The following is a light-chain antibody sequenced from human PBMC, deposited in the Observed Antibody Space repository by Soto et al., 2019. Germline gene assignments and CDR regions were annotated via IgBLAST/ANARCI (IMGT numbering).Light chain of an antibody. Sequence: DFVMTQSPDSLAASLGERATINCKSSQSVLYSSNSKNYLAWYQHKAGQPPKLLVYWASTREYGVPDRFSGSGSGTDFTITINNLHAEDVAVYYCQQYYSLPLTFGGGTKVEI. CDR2: WAS. CDR3: QQYYSLPLT. J-gene: IGKJ4*01. CDR1: QSVLYSSNSKNY. V-gene: IGKV4-1*01.